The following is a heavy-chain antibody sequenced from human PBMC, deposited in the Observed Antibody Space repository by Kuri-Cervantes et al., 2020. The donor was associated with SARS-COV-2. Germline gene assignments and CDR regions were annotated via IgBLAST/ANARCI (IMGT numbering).Heavy chain of an antibody. Sequence: GESLQISCAAPGFTFSSYSMNWVRQAPGKGLEWVSSISSSSSYIYYADSVKGRFTISRDNAKNSLYLQMNSLRAEDTAVYYCARDRNDYYSYYYMDVWGKGTTVTVSS. V-gene: IGHV3-21*01. CDR1: GFTFSSYS. CDR2: ISSSSSYI. J-gene: IGHJ6*03. CDR3: ARDRNDYYSYYYMDV.